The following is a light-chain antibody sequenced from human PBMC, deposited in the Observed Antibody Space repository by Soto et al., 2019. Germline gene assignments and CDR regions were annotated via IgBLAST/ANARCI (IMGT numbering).Light chain of an antibody. Sequence: IVLTLSAGTLSLSPGQRATLVCRASQSASSSYLAWYQQKTGQAPRLLVQGASRRATGIPDRFSGSGYGTDFNLTISRLEPEDFEVYYCQQYGGSPTTFGQGTKVDIK. CDR1: QSASSSY. CDR3: QQYGGSPTT. CDR2: GAS. J-gene: IGKJ1*01. V-gene: IGKV3-20*01.